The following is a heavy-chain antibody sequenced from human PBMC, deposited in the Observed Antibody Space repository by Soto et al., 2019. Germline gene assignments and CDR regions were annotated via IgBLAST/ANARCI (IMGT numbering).Heavy chain of an antibody. D-gene: IGHD2-2*01. CDR1: GFTFSNYA. J-gene: IGHJ6*02. Sequence: PGGSLRLSCAASGFTFSNYAMTWVRQAPGKGLEWVSAISGSGDNTYYADAVKGRFTMSGDNSKNTLSLQMNSLRAEDTALYYCSKDPAPMDGDEYMVVWGQGSTVTVSS. CDR3: SKDPAPMDGDEYMVV. V-gene: IGHV3-23*01. CDR2: ISGSGDNT.